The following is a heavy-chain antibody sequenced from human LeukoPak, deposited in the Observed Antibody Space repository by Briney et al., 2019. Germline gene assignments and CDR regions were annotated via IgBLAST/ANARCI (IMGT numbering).Heavy chain of an antibody. CDR1: GGSISSYY. CDR3: ARARLRYFDWLLDYFDY. J-gene: IGHJ4*02. V-gene: IGHV4-59*08. Sequence: SETLSLTCTVSGGSISSYYWSWIRQPPGKGLEWSGYIYYSGSTNYNPSLKSRVTISVDTSKNQFSLKLSSVTAADTAVYYCARARLRYFDWLLDYFDYWGQGTLVTVSS. D-gene: IGHD3-9*01. CDR2: IYYSGST.